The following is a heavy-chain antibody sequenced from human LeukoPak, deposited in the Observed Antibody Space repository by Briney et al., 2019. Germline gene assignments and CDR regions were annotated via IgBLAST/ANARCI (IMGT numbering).Heavy chain of an antibody. D-gene: IGHD5-12*01. CDR1: GGSISSYY. J-gene: IGHJ6*03. V-gene: IGHV4-59*13. CDR2: IYNSGST. CDR3: GRVVYSGYDFRGAMDV. Sequence: SETLSLTCTISGGSISSYYWSWIRQPPGKGLEWVGYIYNSGSTNHNPSLKSRVTISVDTCKNQFSLKLSSVTAPDPAVYYLGRVVYSGYDFRGAMDVWGKGTTVTVSS.